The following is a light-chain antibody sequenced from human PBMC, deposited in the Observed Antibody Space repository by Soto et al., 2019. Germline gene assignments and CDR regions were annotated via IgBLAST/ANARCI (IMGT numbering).Light chain of an antibody. Sequence: EIVMTQSTATLSVSPGERATLSCRASRSISSTVAWYQQKPGQAPRLLIHSASTSATGIPARFSGAGSGTEFTIAIGSLQCEDVAVYYCQQYDGWPTTFGQGTKVEI. V-gene: IGKV3-15*01. CDR2: SAS. J-gene: IGKJ1*01. CDR1: RSISST. CDR3: QQYDGWPTT.